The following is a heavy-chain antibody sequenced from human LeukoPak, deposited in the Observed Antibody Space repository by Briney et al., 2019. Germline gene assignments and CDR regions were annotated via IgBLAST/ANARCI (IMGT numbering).Heavy chain of an antibody. Sequence: PSETLSLTCTVSGGSISSGSYYWGWIRQPPGKGLEWIGSIYYSGSTYHNPSLKSRVTISVDTSKNQFSLKLSSVTAADSAVYYCASRYCSGGSCYSTIGYWGQGTLVTVSS. D-gene: IGHD2-15*01. V-gene: IGHV4-39*01. CDR2: IYYSGST. CDR1: GGSISSGSYY. J-gene: IGHJ4*02. CDR3: ASRYCSGGSCYSTIGY.